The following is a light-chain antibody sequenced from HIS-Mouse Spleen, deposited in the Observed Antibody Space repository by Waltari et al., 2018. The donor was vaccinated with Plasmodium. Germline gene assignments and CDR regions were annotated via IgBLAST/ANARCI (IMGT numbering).Light chain of an antibody. CDR3: QQYNNWSFT. CDR1: QSVSSN. J-gene: IGKJ3*01. V-gene: IGKV3-15*01. CDR2: GAS. Sequence: EIVMTQSPATPSVSPGERATLSCRASQSVSSNLAWYQQKPGQAPRLLIYGASTRATGIPARFSGSGSGTEFILNISSLQSEDFAVYYCQQYNNWSFTFGPGTKVDIK.